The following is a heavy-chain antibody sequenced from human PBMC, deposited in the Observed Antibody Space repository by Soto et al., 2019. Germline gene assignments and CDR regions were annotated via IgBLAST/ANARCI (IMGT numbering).Heavy chain of an antibody. D-gene: IGHD3-22*01. CDR2: INAGNGNT. CDR3: ARSSGYYLIDDY. CDR1: GYTFTSYA. V-gene: IGHV1-3*05. J-gene: IGHJ4*02. Sequence: QVQLVQSGAEEKKPGASVKVSCKASGYTFTSYAMHWVRQAPGQRLEWMGWINAGNGNTKYSQKFKGRVTITRDTSASTADMELSSLRSEDTAVYYCARSSGYYLIDDYWGQGTLVTVSS.